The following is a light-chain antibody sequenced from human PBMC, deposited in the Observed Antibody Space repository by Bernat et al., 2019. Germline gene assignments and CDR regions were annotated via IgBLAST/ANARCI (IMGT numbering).Light chain of an antibody. J-gene: IGLJ3*02. Sequence: QSVLTQPPSVSGTPGQRVTISCSGSSSNIGSNYVYWYQQLPGTAPKLLIYSNNQRPSGVPDRFSGSKSGTSASLAISGLRSEDEADYYCAAWDDSLSGPLFGGGTKLTVL. CDR3: AAWDDSLSGPL. CDR1: SSNIGSNY. CDR2: SNN. V-gene: IGLV1-47*02.